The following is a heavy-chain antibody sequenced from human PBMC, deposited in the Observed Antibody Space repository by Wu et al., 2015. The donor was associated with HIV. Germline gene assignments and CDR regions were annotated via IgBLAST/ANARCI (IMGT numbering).Heavy chain of an antibody. CDR3: AREMGYCSSTSCHDAFDI. V-gene: IGHV1-69*13. Sequence: QVQLVQSGAEVKKPGSSVKVSCKASGGTFSSYAISWVRQAPGQGLEWMGRIIPIFGTANYAQKFQGRVTITADESTSTAYMELSSLRSEDTAVYYCAREMGYCSSTSCHDAFDIWGQGTMVTVSS. CDR2: IIPIFGTA. J-gene: IGHJ3*02. D-gene: IGHD2-2*01. CDR1: GGTFSSYA.